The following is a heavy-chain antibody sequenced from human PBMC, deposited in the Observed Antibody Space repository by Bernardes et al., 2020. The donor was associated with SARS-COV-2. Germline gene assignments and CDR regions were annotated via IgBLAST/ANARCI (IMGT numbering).Heavy chain of an antibody. V-gene: IGHV1-8*01. Sequence: ASVKVSCKASGYTFSSSDINWVRQATGQGLEWMGWINPNSGNTGYAQNLQGRVTMTRDTSINTAYMEVSSLRSEDTAVYYCARGRPAGMDVWGQGTTGIVSS. J-gene: IGHJ6*02. CDR1: GYTFSSSD. CDR2: INPNSGNT. D-gene: IGHD2-2*01. CDR3: ARGRPAGMDV.